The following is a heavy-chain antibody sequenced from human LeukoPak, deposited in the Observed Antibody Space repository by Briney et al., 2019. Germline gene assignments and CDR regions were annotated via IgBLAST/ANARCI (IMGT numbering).Heavy chain of an antibody. Sequence: GGSLRLSCAASGFTFSSYAMHWVRQAPGKGLEWVAVISYDGSNKYYADSVKGRFTISRDNSKNTLYLQMNSLRAEDTAVYYCARQSRTASYFDYWGQGTLVTVSS. CDR1: GFTFSSYA. CDR2: ISYDGSNK. J-gene: IGHJ4*02. D-gene: IGHD5-18*01. CDR3: ARQSRTASYFDY. V-gene: IGHV3-30-3*01.